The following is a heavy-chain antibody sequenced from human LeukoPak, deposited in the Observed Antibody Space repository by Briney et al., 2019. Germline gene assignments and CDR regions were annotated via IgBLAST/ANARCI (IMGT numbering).Heavy chain of an antibody. CDR2: INPSGGST. D-gene: IGHD6-13*01. V-gene: IGHV1-46*01. CDR3: ARELKMGYSSSYWFDP. J-gene: IGHJ5*02. CDR1: GYTFTSYY. Sequence: ASVKVSCKASGYTFTSYYMHWVRQAPGQGLEWMGIINPSGGSTSYAQKFQGRVTMTRDTSTSTVYMELSSLRSDDTAVYYCARELKMGYSSSYWFDPWGQGTLVTVSS.